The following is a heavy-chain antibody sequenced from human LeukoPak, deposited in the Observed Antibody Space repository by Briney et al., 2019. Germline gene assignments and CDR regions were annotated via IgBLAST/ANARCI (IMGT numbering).Heavy chain of an antibody. CDR3: AREPPGY. V-gene: IGHV4-61*02. J-gene: IGHJ4*02. Sequence: SETLSLTCTVSGGSVTSGNYYWNWIRQPAGKGLEWIGRIYTNGGASYNRSLKSRVTISIDASKNQFSLKLSSVTAADTAVHYCAREPPGYWGQGILVTVSS. CDR1: GGSVTSGNYY. CDR2: IYTNGGA.